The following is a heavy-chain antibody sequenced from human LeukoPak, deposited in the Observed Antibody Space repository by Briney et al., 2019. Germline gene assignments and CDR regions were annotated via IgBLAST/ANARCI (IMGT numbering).Heavy chain of an antibody. CDR1: GYTFTSCY. D-gene: IGHD3/OR15-3a*01. J-gene: IGHJ2*01. Sequence: ASVKVSCKASGYTFTSCYMHWVRQAPGQGLEWMGIINPSGGSTSYAQKFQGRVTMTRDTSTSTVYMELSSLRSEDTAVYYCATRPGLAYFDLWGRGTLVTVSS. V-gene: IGHV1-46*01. CDR2: INPSGGST. CDR3: ATRPGLAYFDL.